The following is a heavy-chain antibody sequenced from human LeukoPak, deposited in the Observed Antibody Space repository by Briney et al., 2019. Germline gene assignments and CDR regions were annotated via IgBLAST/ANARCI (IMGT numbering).Heavy chain of an antibody. Sequence: PSETLSLTCTVSGGSISSGSHWGWIRQPPGKGLEWIGNMFHSGDTYHNPSLKSRVTISADTSKNQFSLKLTSVTAADTAVYYCAKVGAYGDYARHDYWGQGTLVTVSS. J-gene: IGHJ4*02. CDR1: GGSISSGSH. CDR2: MFHSGDT. V-gene: IGHV4-38-2*02. CDR3: AKVGAYGDYARHDY. D-gene: IGHD4-17*01.